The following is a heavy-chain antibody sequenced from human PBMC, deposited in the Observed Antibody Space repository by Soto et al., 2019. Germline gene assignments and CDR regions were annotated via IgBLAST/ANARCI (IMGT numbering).Heavy chain of an antibody. V-gene: IGHV3-21*01. CDR2: ISSSSSYI. J-gene: IGHJ4*02. CDR1: GFTFSSYS. Sequence: GGSLRLSCAASGFTFSSYSMNWVRQAPGKGLEWVSSISSSSSYIYYADSVKGRFTISRDNAKNSLYLQMNSLRAEDTAVYYCARMRRGSDYLDYWGQGTLVTVSS. D-gene: IGHD6-25*01. CDR3: ARMRRGSDYLDY.